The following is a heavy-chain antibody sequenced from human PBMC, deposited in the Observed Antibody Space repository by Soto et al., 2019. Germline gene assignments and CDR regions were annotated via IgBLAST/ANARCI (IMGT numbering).Heavy chain of an antibody. CDR3: ARDFGTPGGYYYYGLDL. J-gene: IGHJ6*01. D-gene: IGHD1-1*01. CDR2: ISSSSSYI. CDR1: GVTCSSYS. Sequence: GGSLRLSCAASGVTCSSYSMNWVRQAPGKGLEWVSSISSSSSYIYYADSVKGRFTISRDNAKNSLYLQMNSLRAEDTAVYYCARDFGTPGGYYYYGLDLWAHATTLTFSS. V-gene: IGHV3-21*01.